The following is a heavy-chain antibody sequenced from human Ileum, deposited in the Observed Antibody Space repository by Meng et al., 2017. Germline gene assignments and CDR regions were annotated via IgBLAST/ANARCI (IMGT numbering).Heavy chain of an antibody. V-gene: IGHV4-39*01. J-gene: IGHJ5*02. Sequence: QLQLQESGPGLGKPTETLSRTCSVSGGSVTSSSHDWGWIRQPPGKGLEWIGGITYTGNSYTTPSLKTRLTTSLDTSKNQFSLRLNSLTAADTAVYYCAGQPTSSGAGYSWFDPWGQGILVTVSS. D-gene: IGHD2-2*01. CDR3: AGQPTSSGAGYSWFDP. CDR2: ITYTGNS. CDR1: GGSVTSSSHD.